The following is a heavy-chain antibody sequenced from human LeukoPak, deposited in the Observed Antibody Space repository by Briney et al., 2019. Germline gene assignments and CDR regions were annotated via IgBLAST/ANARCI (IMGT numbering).Heavy chain of an antibody. CDR3: AREVSDYFDY. V-gene: IGHV4-61*01. Sequence: SETLSLTCTVSGGSISSSSYYWSWIRQPPGKGLEWIGYIYYSGSTNYNPSLKSRVTISVDTSKNQFSLKLSSVTAADTAVYYCAREVSDYFDYWGQGTLVTVSS. CDR1: GGSISSSSYY. J-gene: IGHJ4*02. CDR2: IYYSGST.